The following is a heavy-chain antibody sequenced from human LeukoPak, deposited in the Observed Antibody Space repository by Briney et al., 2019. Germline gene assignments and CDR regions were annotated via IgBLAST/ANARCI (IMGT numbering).Heavy chain of an antibody. Sequence: PGGSLRLSCAASGFTFSSYAMSWVRQAPGKGLEWVSAISGSGGSTYYADSVKGRFTISRDNSKNTLYLQMNSLRAEDTAVYYCAKDRSMIVVVKAFDYWGQGTLVTVSS. V-gene: IGHV3-23*01. CDR1: GFTFSSYA. J-gene: IGHJ4*02. CDR2: ISGSGGST. D-gene: IGHD3-22*01. CDR3: AKDRSMIVVVKAFDY.